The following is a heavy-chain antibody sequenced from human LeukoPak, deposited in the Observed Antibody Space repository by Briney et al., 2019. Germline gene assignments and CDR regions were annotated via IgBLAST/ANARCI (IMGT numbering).Heavy chain of an antibody. CDR1: GYTFTSYG. V-gene: IGHV1-69*04. CDR3: ATFYDSHGGYFDY. Sequence: ASVKVSCKASGYTFTSYGISWVRQAPGQGLEWMGRIIPILGIANYAQKFQGRVTITADKSTSTAYMELSSLRSEDTAVYYCATFYDSHGGYFDYWGQGTLVTVSS. D-gene: IGHD2/OR15-2a*01. J-gene: IGHJ4*02. CDR2: IIPILGIA.